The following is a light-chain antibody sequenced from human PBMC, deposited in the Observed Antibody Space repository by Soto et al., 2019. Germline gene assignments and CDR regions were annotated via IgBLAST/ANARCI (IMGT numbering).Light chain of an antibody. Sequence: EIVLTQSPGTLSLSPGERATLSCRASQSVSSSYLAWYQQKPGQAPRLLIYGASSRATGIPDRFSGSGSVTDFTLTISRLEPEDLAVYYCQQYGSSPEKFGQGTKVEIK. J-gene: IGKJ1*01. CDR3: QQYGSSPEK. V-gene: IGKV3-20*01. CDR1: QSVSSSY. CDR2: GAS.